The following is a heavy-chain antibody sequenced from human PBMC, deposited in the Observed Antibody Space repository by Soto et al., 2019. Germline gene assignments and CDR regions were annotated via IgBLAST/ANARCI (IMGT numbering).Heavy chain of an antibody. CDR3: ARHGAGTFDY. V-gene: IGHV4-59*08. CDR1: GGSLSGYY. J-gene: IGHJ4*02. Sequence: SVTLCLTCTVSGGSLSGYYWSWIRQPPGKGLEWIGYIYYNGNTNYNPSLKSRVTISVDTSKNQISLELSSVTAADTAVYYCARHGAGTFDYWAQGTLVNVSS. D-gene: IGHD6-19*01. CDR2: IYYNGNT.